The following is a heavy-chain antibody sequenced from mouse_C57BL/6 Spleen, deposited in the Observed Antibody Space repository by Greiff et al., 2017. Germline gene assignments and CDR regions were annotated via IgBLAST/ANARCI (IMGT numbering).Heavy chain of an antibody. CDR3: ASYYGSSRAMDY. Sequence: EVKLVESGGDLVKPGGSLKLSCAASGFTFSSYGMSWVRQTPDKRLEWVANISSGGSYTYYPDSVKGRFTISRDNSKNTLYLQMSSLKSEDTAMYYCASYYGSSRAMDYWGQGTSVTVSS. CDR1: GFTFSSYG. J-gene: IGHJ4*01. D-gene: IGHD1-1*01. V-gene: IGHV5-6*01. CDR2: ISSGGSYT.